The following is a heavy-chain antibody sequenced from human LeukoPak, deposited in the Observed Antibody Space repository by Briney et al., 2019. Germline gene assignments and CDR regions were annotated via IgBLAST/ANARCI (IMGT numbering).Heavy chain of an antibody. J-gene: IGHJ4*02. CDR1: GYTFTTYL. D-gene: IGHD2-21*02. CDR3: ARTSSLTASGYDC. Sequence: ASVKVSCKTSGYTFTTYLLNWVRQASGQGLEWLGWMNHYSGDRGYAQRFQGRLSITSDTSISTAYMERGSLKSDDTAVYFRARTSSLTASGYDCWGQGTLVTVSS. V-gene: IGHV1-8*03. CDR2: MNHYSGDR.